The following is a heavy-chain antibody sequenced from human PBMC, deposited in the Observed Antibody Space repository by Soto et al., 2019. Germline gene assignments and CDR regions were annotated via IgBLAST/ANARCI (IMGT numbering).Heavy chain of an antibody. CDR3: ARQLRGCSCSSSSATSY. D-gene: IGHD2-15*01. J-gene: IGHJ4*02. Sequence: PGESLKISCKGSGYSFTSYWIGWVRQMPGKGLEWMGIIYPGDSDTRYSPSFQGQVTISADKSISTAYLQWSSLKASDTAMYYCARQLRGCSCSSSSATSYWGQGNFLTVSS. CDR2: IYPGDSDT. CDR1: GYSFTSYW. V-gene: IGHV5-51*01.